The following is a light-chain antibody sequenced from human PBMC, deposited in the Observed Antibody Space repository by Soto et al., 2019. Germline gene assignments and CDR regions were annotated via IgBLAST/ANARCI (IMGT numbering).Light chain of an antibody. V-gene: IGKV1-9*01. Sequence: DIQLTQSPSFLSASVGDRVTITCRASQGVANYFAWYQQKPGKAPNLLIYAASTLQGGVPSRFSGSGSGTEFTLTISSRQPEDFATYYCQQLNSYPLTFGGGTKVEIK. CDR2: AAS. CDR3: QQLNSYPLT. J-gene: IGKJ4*01. CDR1: QGVANY.